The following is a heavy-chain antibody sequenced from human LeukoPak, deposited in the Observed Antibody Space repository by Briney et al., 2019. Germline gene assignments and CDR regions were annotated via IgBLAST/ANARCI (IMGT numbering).Heavy chain of an antibody. CDR2: ISYDGSNK. V-gene: IGHV3-30*18. CDR3: AKFPGIAAAGTFY. Sequence: PGRSLRLSCAASGFTFSSYGMHWVRQAPGKGLEWVAVISYDGSNKYYADSVKGRFTISRDNSKNTLYLQMNSLRAEDTAVYHCAKFPGIAAAGTFYWGQGTLVTVSS. CDR1: GFTFSSYG. D-gene: IGHD6-13*01. J-gene: IGHJ4*02.